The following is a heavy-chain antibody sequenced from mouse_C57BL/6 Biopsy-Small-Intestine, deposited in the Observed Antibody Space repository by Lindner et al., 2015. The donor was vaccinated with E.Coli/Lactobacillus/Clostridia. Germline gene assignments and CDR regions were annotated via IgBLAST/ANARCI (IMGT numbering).Heavy chain of an antibody. V-gene: IGHV1-55*01. D-gene: IGHD1-1*01. CDR2: VYPGYGST. CDR3: AIYDRDHAMDY. Sequence: VQLQESGAELVKPGASVKMSCKASGYTFSNYWITWVKQRPGQGLEWIGDVYPGYGSTNYNEKFKSKATLTVDTSSSTVYMQLSSLTSEDSAVYYCAIYDRDHAMDYWGQGTSVTVSS. J-gene: IGHJ4*01. CDR1: GYTFSNYW.